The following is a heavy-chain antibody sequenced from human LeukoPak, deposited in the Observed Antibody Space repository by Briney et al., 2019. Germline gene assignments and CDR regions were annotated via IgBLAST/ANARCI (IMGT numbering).Heavy chain of an antibody. Sequence: GGSLRLSCAASGFTFSSYAMHWVRQAPGKGLEYVSAISSNGGSTYYANSVKGRFTISRDNSKNTLYLQVGSLRAEDMAVYYCARDRDSSGYYYVGPDYWGQGTLVTVSS. CDR3: ARDRDSSGYYYVGPDY. D-gene: IGHD3-22*01. CDR2: ISSNGGST. J-gene: IGHJ4*02. CDR1: GFTFSSYA. V-gene: IGHV3-64*01.